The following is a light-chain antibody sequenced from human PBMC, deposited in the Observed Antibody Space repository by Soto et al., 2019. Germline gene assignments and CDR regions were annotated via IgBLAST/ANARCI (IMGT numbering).Light chain of an antibody. Sequence: SVLTQPASVSGSPGQSITISCTGTRSDIGAYNFVSWYQQHPGKAPKLILYDVNIRPSGVSYRFSGSKSGNTASLTISGLQAEDEADYYCTSWTTSTTMIFGGGTKLTVL. CDR2: DVN. CDR3: TSWTTSTTMI. V-gene: IGLV2-14*03. J-gene: IGLJ2*01. CDR1: RSDIGAYNF.